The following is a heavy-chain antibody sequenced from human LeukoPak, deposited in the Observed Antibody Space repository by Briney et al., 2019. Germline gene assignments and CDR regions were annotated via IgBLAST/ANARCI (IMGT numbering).Heavy chain of an antibody. Sequence: ASVKVSGTASGYTFTSYGISWVRQAPGQGLEWMGWISAYNGNTDYAQKLQGRVTMTTDTSTSTAYMELRSLRSDDTAVYYCASEKQYSMICDYWGQGTLVTVSS. CDR2: ISAYNGNT. D-gene: IGHD3/OR15-3a*01. J-gene: IGHJ4*02. CDR1: GYTFTSYG. V-gene: IGHV1-18*01. CDR3: ASEKQYSMICDY.